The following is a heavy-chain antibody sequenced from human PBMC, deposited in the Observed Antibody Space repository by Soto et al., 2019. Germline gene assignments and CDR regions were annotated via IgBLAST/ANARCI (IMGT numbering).Heavy chain of an antibody. Sequence: ASVKVSCKASGYSFTNSAIHWLRQAPGQRLEWMGWINAGSGSAKYSQKFQGRVTITRDTSASTAYMELSSLKSEDTAMYYCARDHSGSYYGDYFDYWGQG. CDR2: INAGSGSA. V-gene: IGHV1-3*01. J-gene: IGHJ4*02. CDR1: GYSFTNSA. D-gene: IGHD1-26*01. CDR3: ARDHSGSYYGDYFDY.